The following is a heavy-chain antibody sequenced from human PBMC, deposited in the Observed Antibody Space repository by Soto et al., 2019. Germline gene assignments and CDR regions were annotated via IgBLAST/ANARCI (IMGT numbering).Heavy chain of an antibody. CDR1: GGTFSSYA. CDR2: IIPIFGTA. D-gene: IGHD6-6*01. V-gene: IGHV1-69*12. CDR3: ARDYVVAARRPNGMDV. J-gene: IGHJ6*02. Sequence: QVQLVQSGAEVKKPGSSVKVSCKASGGTFSSYAISWVRQAPGQGLEWMGGIIPIFGTANYAQKFQGRVTSTAGESTSTAYMELSSLRSEDTAVYYGARDYVVAARRPNGMDVWGQGTTVTVSS.